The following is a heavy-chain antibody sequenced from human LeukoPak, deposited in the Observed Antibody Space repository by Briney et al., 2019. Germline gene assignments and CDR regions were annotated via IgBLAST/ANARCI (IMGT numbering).Heavy chain of an antibody. CDR1: EFVFSDYY. V-gene: IGHV3-11*01. CDR2: ISDSGSTI. D-gene: IGHD3-10*01. CDR3: AREMEGDYGSGTFFDL. J-gene: IGHJ4*02. Sequence: GGSLRLPCAASEFVFSDYYMSWIRQAPGKGLEWVSYISDSGSTIYYADSVKGRFTISRDNVKNSLYLQMNGLRAEDTAVYYCAREMEGDYGSGTFFDLWGQGNMVTVSS.